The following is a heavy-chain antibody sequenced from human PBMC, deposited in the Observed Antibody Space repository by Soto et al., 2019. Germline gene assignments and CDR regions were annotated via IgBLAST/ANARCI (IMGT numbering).Heavy chain of an antibody. Sequence: GGSLRLSCAASGFTFSSYGMHWVRQAPGKGLEWVAVIWHDGSNKYYVDSVKGRFTISRDNAKNSLYLQMNSLRAEDTAVYYCARGGYGMDVWGQGTTLTVSS. J-gene: IGHJ6*02. CDR2: IWHDGSNK. CDR1: GFTFSSYG. V-gene: IGHV3-33*01. CDR3: ARGGYGMDV.